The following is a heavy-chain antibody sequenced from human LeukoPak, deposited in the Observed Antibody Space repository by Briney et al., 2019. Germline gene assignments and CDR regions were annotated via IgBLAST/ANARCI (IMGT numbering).Heavy chain of an antibody. J-gene: IGHJ4*02. V-gene: IGHV5-51*01. CDR1: GYSFTSYW. Sequence: RESLKISCKGSGYSFTSYWIGWVRQMPGKGLEWMGIIYPGDSDTRYSPSFQGQVTISADKSISTAYLQWSSLKASDTAMYYCARSTGASQWLVGFDYWGQGTLVTVSS. D-gene: IGHD6-19*01. CDR2: IYPGDSDT. CDR3: ARSTGASQWLVGFDY.